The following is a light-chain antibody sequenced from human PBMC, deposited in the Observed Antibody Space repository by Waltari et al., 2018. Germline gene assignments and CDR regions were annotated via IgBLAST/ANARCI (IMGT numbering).Light chain of an antibody. J-gene: IGLJ2*01. V-gene: IGLV2-14*03. CDR1: LRDVGGYNY. CDR2: DVS. CDR3: SSYTSSSTLVV. Sequence: QSALTQPASVSGSPGQSIPISCTGTLRDVGGYNYVSWYQQHPGKAPKLMIYDVSNRPSGVSNRFSGSKSGNTASLTISGLQAEDEADYYCSSYTSSSTLVVFGGGTKLTVL.